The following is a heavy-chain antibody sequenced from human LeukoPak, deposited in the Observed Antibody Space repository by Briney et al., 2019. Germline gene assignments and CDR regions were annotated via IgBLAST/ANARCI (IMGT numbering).Heavy chain of an antibody. J-gene: IGHJ4*02. CDR1: GFTFSSYW. CDR3: ARVTGGYNLVDY. Sequence: PGGSLRLSCAASGFTFSSYWMHWVRQGPGKGLVWVSRISNDGGHKFYADSVKGRLAMSRDNAKNTLYLQMNSLRAEDTAVYYCARVTGGYNLVDYWGQGTLVTVSS. D-gene: IGHD5-24*01. V-gene: IGHV3-74*01. CDR2: ISNDGGHK.